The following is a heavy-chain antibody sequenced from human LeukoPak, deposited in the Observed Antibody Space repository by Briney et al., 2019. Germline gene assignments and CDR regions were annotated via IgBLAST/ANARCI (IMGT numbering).Heavy chain of an antibody. Sequence: ASETLSLTCTVSGGSISSSSYYWGWIRQPPGKGLEWIGSIYYSGSTYYNPSLKSRVTISVDTSKNQFSLKLSSVTAADTAVYYCARGSLTYYFDYWGQGTRVTVSS. J-gene: IGHJ4*02. V-gene: IGHV4-39*01. CDR1: GGSISSSSYY. CDR3: ARGSLTYYFDY. CDR2: IYYSGST.